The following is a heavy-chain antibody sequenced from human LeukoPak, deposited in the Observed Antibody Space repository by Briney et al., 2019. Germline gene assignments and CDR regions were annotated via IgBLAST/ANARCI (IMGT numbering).Heavy chain of an antibody. V-gene: IGHV3-23*01. J-gene: IGHJ4*02. D-gene: IGHD6-19*01. CDR3: AKHVRTSVWFFDY. CDR2: ISGSGGRT. Sequence: GGSLRLSCAASGFIFSSDALSWVRQAPGKGLGWVSLISGSGGRTDYADSVKGRFTISRDNSKNTLYLQMNSLKAEDTAVYYCAKHVRTSVWFFDYWGQGTLVTVSS. CDR1: GFIFSSDA.